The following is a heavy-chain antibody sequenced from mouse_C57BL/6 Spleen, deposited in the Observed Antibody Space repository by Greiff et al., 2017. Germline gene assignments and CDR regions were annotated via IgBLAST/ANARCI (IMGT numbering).Heavy chain of an antibody. D-gene: IGHD2-3*01. V-gene: IGHV3-6*01. J-gene: IGHJ3*01. CDR3: ARERGDGYPFAY. CDR1: GYSITSGYY. CDR2: ISYDGSN. Sequence: DVKLQESGPGLVKPSQSLSLTCSVTGYSITSGYYWNWIRQFPGNKLEWMGYISYDGSNNYNPSLKNRISITRDTSKNQFFLKLNSVTTEDTATYYCARERGDGYPFAYWGQGTLVTVSA.